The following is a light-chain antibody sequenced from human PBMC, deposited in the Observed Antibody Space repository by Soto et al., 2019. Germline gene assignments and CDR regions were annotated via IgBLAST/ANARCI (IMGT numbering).Light chain of an antibody. Sequence: QSVPTQPASVSGSPGQSITISCTGTSSDVGSYNLVSWYQQHPGKAPKLMIFEVTKRPSGVSSRFFGSKSGNTASLTISGLQAEDEAHYYCCSYAGTSSYAFGTGTKLTVL. CDR3: CSYAGTSSYA. V-gene: IGLV2-23*02. J-gene: IGLJ1*01. CDR1: SSDVGSYNL. CDR2: EVT.